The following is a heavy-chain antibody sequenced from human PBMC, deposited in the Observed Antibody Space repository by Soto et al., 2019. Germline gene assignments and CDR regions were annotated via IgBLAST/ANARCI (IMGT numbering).Heavy chain of an antibody. D-gene: IGHD3-10*01. J-gene: IGHJ4*02. Sequence: QVHLVQLGAEVRQPGSSVKVSCTASGGTFNTHTIRWVRPAPGLGLEWMGRLIPTLGMSNAPHTFQGRVAITADKSTTTVYMALSRLTSGYRAVDYCATSYGSWSSDFASWGQVTLVTVSS. V-gene: IGHV1-69*02. CDR1: GGTFNTHT. CDR3: ATSYGSWSSDFAS. CDR2: LIPTLGMS.